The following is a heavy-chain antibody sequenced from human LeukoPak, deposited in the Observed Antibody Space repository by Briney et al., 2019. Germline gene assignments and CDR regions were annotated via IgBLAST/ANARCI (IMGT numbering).Heavy chain of an antibody. J-gene: IGHJ5*02. V-gene: IGHV4-39*02. CDR1: GGSISSSSYY. Sequence: SETLSLTCTVSGGSISSSSYYWGWIRQPPGKGLEWIGSIYYSGSTYYNPSLKSRLTISVDTSKNQFSLKLSSVTAADTAVYYCARESSIVGGTWGQGTLVTVSS. CDR2: IYYSGST. D-gene: IGHD1-26*01. CDR3: ARESSIVGGT.